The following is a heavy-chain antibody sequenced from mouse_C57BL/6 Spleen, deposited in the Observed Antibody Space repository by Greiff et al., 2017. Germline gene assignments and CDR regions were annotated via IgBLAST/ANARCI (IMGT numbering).Heavy chain of an antibody. CDR2: IDPSDSYT. Sequence: QVQLQQPGAELVMPGASVKLSCKASGYTFTSYWMHWVKQRPGQGLAWIGEIDPSDSYTNYNQKFKGKSTLTVDKSSSTAYMQLSSLTSEDSAVYYCARGDGSPPYAMDDWGQGTSVTVAS. V-gene: IGHV1-69*01. D-gene: IGHD1-1*02. CDR3: ARGDGSPPYAMDD. J-gene: IGHJ4*01. CDR1: GYTFTSYW.